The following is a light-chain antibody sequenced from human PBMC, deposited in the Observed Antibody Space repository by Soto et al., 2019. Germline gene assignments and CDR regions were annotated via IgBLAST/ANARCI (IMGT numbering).Light chain of an antibody. CDR1: QSVSSSY. J-gene: IGKJ2*01. CDR2: GAS. CDR3: QQYGSPRYT. Sequence: IVLTQSPGTLSLSPGERATLSCRANQSVSSSYLAWYQQKPGQAPRLLIYGASSRATGIPDRFSGSGSGTDFTLTISRLEPEDFAVYYCQQYGSPRYTFGQGTKLEIK. V-gene: IGKV3-20*01.